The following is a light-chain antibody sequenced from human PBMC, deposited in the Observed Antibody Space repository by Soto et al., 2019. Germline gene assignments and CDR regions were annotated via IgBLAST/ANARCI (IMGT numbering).Light chain of an antibody. Sequence: QSALTQPRSVSGSPGQSATISCTGTSSDVGGYNYVSWYQQHPGKAPKLMIYDVSKRPSGVPDRFSGSKSGNTASLTISGLQAEDEADYYCCSYAGSSLYVFGTGTKVTV. CDR3: CSYAGSSLYV. CDR1: SSDVGGYNY. CDR2: DVS. V-gene: IGLV2-11*01. J-gene: IGLJ1*01.